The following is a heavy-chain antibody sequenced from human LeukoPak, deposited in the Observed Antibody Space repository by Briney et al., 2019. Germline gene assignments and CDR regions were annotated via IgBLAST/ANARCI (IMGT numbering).Heavy chain of an antibody. CDR3: AREVAAAGRSVIVVTNYFDY. V-gene: IGHV1-46*03. Sequence: GASVKVSCKASGYTFTSYYMHWVQQAPGQGLEWMGIINPSGGSTSYAQKFQGRVTMTRDTSTSTVYMELSSLRSEDTAVYYCAREVAAAGRSVIVVTNYFDYWGQGTLVTVSS. CDR2: INPSGGST. J-gene: IGHJ4*02. D-gene: IGHD6-13*01. CDR1: GYTFTSYY.